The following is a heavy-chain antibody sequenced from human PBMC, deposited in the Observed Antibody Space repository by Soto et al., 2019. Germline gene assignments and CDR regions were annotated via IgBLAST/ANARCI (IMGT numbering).Heavy chain of an antibody. CDR1: GYTFTSYA. Sequence: ASVKVSCKASGYTFTSYAMHWVRQAPGQRLEWMGWVNAGNGNTKYSQKFQGRVTITRDTSASTAYMELSSLRSEDTAVYYCAKSATVPAAIAYWGQGTLVTVSS. CDR3: AKSATVPAAIAY. V-gene: IGHV1-3*01. D-gene: IGHD2-2*02. J-gene: IGHJ4*02. CDR2: VNAGNGNT.